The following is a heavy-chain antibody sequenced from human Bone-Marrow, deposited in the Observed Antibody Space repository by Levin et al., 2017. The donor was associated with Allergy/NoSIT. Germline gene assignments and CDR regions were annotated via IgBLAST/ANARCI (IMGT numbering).Heavy chain of an antibody. V-gene: IGHV4/OR15-8*02. CDR2: VYHSGDN. Sequence: PSETLSLTCSVSGGSVNTHNYWWTWVRQPPGKGLEWIGEVYHSGDNQYNPSLKSRVTISMDKSKNQFSLNLTSVTAVDTAMYYCLSWTTWNGKKWGPGKLVIVSS. CDR3: LSWTTWNGKK. D-gene: IGHD1-1*01. CDR1: GGSVNTHNYW. J-gene: IGHJ4*02.